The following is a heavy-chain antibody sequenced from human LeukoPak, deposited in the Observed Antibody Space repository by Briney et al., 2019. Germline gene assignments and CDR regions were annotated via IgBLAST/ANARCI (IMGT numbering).Heavy chain of an antibody. J-gene: IGHJ4*02. CDR3: ITPLPYPAQ. CDR1: GFFFSNAY. V-gene: IGHV3-15*07. D-gene: IGHD6-25*01. Sequence: GGSLSLSCAASGFFFSNAYMNWVRQAPGEGLEWVGRVKPKTDGETTEYATPVKDRFSISRDDSKSMMYLQMHSRKTEDTAVYYSITPLPYPAQGGQGTLVTVSS. CDR2: VKPKTDGETT.